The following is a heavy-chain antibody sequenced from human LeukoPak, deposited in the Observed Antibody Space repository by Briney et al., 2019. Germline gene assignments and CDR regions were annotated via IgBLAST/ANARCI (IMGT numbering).Heavy chain of an antibody. D-gene: IGHD6-19*01. CDR1: GFTFSDHY. V-gene: IGHV3-72*01. Sequence: GGSLRLSCAASGFTFSDHYMDWVRQAPAKGLEWVGRIRNKVNSYITEYAASVTGRFTISRDDSKNSLYLQMNSLKSEDTGVYYCVRDAAVTGSRYFDSWGQGALVTVSS. J-gene: IGHJ4*02. CDR2: IRNKVNSYIT. CDR3: VRDAAVTGSRYFDS.